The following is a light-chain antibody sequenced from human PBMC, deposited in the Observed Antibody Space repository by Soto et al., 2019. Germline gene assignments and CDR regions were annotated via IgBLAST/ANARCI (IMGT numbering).Light chain of an antibody. Sequence: QSVLTQPASVSGSPGQSITISCTGTSSDVGGYNYVSWYQQHPGKAPKLMIYDVTNRPSGVSNRFSGSKSGNTASLTISGLQAEDEADYYCSSYTRSTTQLFAIGTKVTVL. V-gene: IGLV2-14*01. CDR3: SSYTRSTTQL. J-gene: IGLJ1*01. CDR1: SSDVGGYNY. CDR2: DVT.